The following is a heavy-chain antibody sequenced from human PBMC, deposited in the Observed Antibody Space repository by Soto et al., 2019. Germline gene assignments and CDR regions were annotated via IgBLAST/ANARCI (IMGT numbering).Heavy chain of an antibody. D-gene: IGHD5-12*01. CDR1: GGTFSSYA. J-gene: IGHJ6*02. CDR3: ARRPTFWGGYDLHYYGMDV. CDR2: SIPIFGTA. Sequence: QVQLVQSGAEVKKPGSSVKVSCKASGGTFSSYAISWVRQAPGQGLEWMGGSIPIFGTANYAQKFQGRVTITADESTSTAYMELSSLRSEDTAVYYCARRPTFWGGYDLHYYGMDVWGQGTTVTVSS. V-gene: IGHV1-69*12.